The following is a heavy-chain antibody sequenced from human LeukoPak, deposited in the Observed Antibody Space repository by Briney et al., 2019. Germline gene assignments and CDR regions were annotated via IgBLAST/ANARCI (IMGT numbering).Heavy chain of an antibody. Sequence: GGSLRLSYAASGFTFSSYAMSWVRQAPGKGLEWVSAISGSGGSTYYADSVKGRFTISRDNSKNTLYLQMNSLRAEDTAVYYCASRSGYYSPYDYWGQGTLVTVSS. V-gene: IGHV3-23*01. CDR3: ASRSGYYSPYDY. CDR1: GFTFSSYA. CDR2: ISGSGGST. D-gene: IGHD3-22*01. J-gene: IGHJ4*02.